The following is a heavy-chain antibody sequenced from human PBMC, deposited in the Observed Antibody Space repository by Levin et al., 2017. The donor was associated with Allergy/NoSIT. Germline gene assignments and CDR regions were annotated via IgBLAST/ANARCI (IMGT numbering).Heavy chain of an antibody. CDR1: GYTFTSYG. CDR2: ISAYNGNT. D-gene: IGHD3-22*01. Sequence: PGESLKISCKASGYTFTSYGISWVRQAPGQGLEWMGWISAYNGNTNYAQKLQGRVTMTTDTSTSTAYMELRSLRSDDTAVYYCARDDYYDSSGYYYGLYYYYYGMDVWGQGTTVTVSS. CDR3: ARDDYYDSSGYYYGLYYYYYGMDV. V-gene: IGHV1-18*01. J-gene: IGHJ6*02.